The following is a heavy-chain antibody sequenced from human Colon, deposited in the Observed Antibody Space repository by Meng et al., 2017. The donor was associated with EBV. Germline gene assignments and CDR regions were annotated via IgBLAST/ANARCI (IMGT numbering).Heavy chain of an antibody. CDR2: IHYSGST. D-gene: IGHD3-22*01. CDR3: ARYVFDSSSLYSNWFDP. J-gene: IGHJ5*02. V-gene: IGHV4-31*03. Sequence: GPLQESGPGLLYPSQTLSLTCTVSGGSISSGTYYWGLIRQLPGKGLEWIAYIHYSGSTYYSPSLKSRVTISVDTSKNQLSLKLSSMTAADTAVYYCARYVFDSSSLYSNWFDPWGQGTLVTVSS. CDR1: GGSISSGTYY.